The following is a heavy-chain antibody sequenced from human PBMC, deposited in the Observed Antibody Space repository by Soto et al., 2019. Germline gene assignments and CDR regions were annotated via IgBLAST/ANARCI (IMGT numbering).Heavy chain of an antibody. Sequence: QVQLQESGPGLVKPSQTLSLTCAVSGASISSGGHSWTWIRQPPGEGLEWIGNFSHTGGTYYNPSLKSRVIISVDGSKNHLSLKLRSVTAADTAVYYCARLNGDPDSWGQGTLVTVSS. J-gene: IGHJ4*02. CDR1: GASISSGGHS. CDR3: ARLNGDPDS. V-gene: IGHV4-30-2*01. CDR2: FSHTGGT. D-gene: IGHD7-27*01.